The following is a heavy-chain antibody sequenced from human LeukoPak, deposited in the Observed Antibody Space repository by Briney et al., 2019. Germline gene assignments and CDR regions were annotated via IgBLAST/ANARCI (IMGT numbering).Heavy chain of an antibody. V-gene: IGHV3-23*01. Sequence: PGGSLRLSCVASGFTFRSYAMAWVRQAPGKGLEQGLEWVASIIAGGDTFYADSVKGRFTISRDNSRNTLYLQMNRLRAEDTDIYYCASGSTPGSGYYFDSWGPGTPVTVSS. D-gene: IGHD3-22*01. CDR1: GFTFRSYA. CDR2: IIAGGDT. J-gene: IGHJ4*01. CDR3: ASGSTPGSGYYFDS.